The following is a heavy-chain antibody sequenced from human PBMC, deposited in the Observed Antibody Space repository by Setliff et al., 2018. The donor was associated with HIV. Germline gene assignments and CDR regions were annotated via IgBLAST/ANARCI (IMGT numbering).Heavy chain of an antibody. V-gene: IGHV4-4*07. Sequence: SSETLSLTCTVSGGSIGTYYWNWTRLPAGKGLEWIGRIYASGTNYNPSHKSRVTMSLDTSKRQFSLKLTSVTAADTAVYYCAREGLWNCRGGTCNDGLDIWGQGTKVTVSS. CDR3: AREGLWNCRGGTCNDGLDI. CDR1: GGSIGTYY. J-gene: IGHJ3*02. D-gene: IGHD2-15*01. CDR2: IYASGT.